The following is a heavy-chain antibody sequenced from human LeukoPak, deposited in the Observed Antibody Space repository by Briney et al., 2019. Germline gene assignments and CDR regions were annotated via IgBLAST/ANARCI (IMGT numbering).Heavy chain of an antibody. CDR2: IIPIFGTA. J-gene: IGHJ6*02. Sequence: SVKVSCKASGGTFSSYAISWVRQAPGQGLEWMGGIIPIFGTANYAQKFQGRATITADESTSTAYMELSSLRSEDTAVYYCARARGQVYYYYGMDVWGQGTTVTVSS. CDR3: ARARGQVYYYYGMDV. CDR1: GGTFSSYA. V-gene: IGHV1-69*01.